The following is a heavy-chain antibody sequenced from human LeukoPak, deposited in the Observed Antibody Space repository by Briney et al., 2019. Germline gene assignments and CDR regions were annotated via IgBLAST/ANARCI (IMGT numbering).Heavy chain of an antibody. D-gene: IGHD2-15*01. J-gene: IGHJ6*03. CDR2: IYTSGST. V-gene: IGHV4-61*02. Sequence: SETLSLTCTVSGGSISSSSYYWGWIRQPAGKGLEWIGRIYTSGSTNYNPSLKSRVTMSVDTSKNQFSLKLSSVTAADTAVHYCSRDRLDIVVVAAATHYYYYMDVWGKGTTVTISS. CDR3: SRDRLDIVVVAAATHYYYYMDV. CDR1: GGSISSSSYY.